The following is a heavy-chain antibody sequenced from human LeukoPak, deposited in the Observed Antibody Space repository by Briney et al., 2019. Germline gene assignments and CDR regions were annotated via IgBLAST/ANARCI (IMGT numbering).Heavy chain of an antibody. J-gene: IGHJ3*02. CDR3: ARVARIQYAFDI. CDR1: GYTFTSYG. D-gene: IGHD6-6*01. Sequence: ASVNVSCKASGYTFTSYGISWVRQAPGQGLAWMGWISAYNGNTNYAQKLQGRVTMTTDTSTSTAYMELRSLRSDDTAVYYCARVARIQYAFDIWGQGTMVTVSS. V-gene: IGHV1-18*01. CDR2: ISAYNGNT.